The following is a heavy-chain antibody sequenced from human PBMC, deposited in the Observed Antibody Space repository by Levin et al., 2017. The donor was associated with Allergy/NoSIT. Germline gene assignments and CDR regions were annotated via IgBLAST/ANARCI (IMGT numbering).Heavy chain of an antibody. V-gene: IGHV3-74*01. Sequence: GGSLRLSCAASGFTFSSYWMHWVRQAPGKGLVWVSRINSDGSSTSYADSVKGRFTISRDNAKNTLYLQMNSLRAEDTAVYYCAREASSYGDLLYDYWGQGTLVTVSS. D-gene: IGHD4-17*01. CDR1: GFTFSSYW. CDR2: INSDGSST. CDR3: AREASSYGDLLYDY. J-gene: IGHJ4*02.